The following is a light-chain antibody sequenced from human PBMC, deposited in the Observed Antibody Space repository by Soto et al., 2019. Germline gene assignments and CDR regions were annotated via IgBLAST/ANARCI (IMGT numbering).Light chain of an antibody. J-gene: IGKJ1*01. V-gene: IGKV1-39*01. CDR3: QQSSRAPVT. CDR2: AAS. Sequence: DIQMTQSPSSLSASVGDRVTITCRASQSISTYLNCYQQKPGKAPNLLIYAASTLQRGVPSRFSGSGSGTDFTLTISSLQAEDFATYYCQQSSRAPVTFGQGTKVDIK. CDR1: QSISTY.